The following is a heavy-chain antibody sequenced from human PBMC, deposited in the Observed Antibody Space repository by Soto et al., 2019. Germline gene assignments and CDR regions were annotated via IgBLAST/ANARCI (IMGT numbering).Heavy chain of an antibody. CDR1: GGSFSGYY. D-gene: IGHD2-2*01. Sequence: SETLSLTCAVYGGSFSGYYWSWIRQPPGKGLEWIGEINHSGSTSYNPALKSRVTISVDTSKNQFSLKLSSVTAADTAVYYCARSLDTADIVVVPAAMAGFDLWGRGTLVTVSS. CDR2: INHSGST. CDR3: ARSLDTADIVVVPAAMAGFDL. V-gene: IGHV4-34*01. J-gene: IGHJ2*01.